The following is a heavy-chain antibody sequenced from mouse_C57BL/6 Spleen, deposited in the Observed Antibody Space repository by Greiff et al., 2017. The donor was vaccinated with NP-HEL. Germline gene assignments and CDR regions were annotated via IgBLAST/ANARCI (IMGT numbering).Heavy chain of an antibody. Sequence: EVQLQQSGPELVKPGASVKIPCKASGYTFTDYNMDWVKQSHGKSLEWIGDINPNNGGTIYNQKFKGKATLTVDKSSSTAYMELRSLTSEDTAVYYRARSRGAHYAMDYWGQGTSVTVSS. CDR1: GYTFTDYN. CDR3: ARSRGAHYAMDY. CDR2: INPNNGGT. D-gene: IGHD3-1*01. V-gene: IGHV1-18*01. J-gene: IGHJ4*01.